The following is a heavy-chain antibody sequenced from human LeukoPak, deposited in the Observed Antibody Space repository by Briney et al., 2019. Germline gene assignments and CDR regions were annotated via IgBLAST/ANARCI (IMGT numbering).Heavy chain of an antibody. CDR2: IYYSGST. CDR1: GGSISSSSYY. CDR3: AAGYDFWIDY. D-gene: IGHD3-3*01. V-gene: IGHV4-39*07. J-gene: IGHJ4*02. Sequence: SETLSLTCTVSGGSISSSSYYWGWIRQPPGKGLEWIGSIYYSGSTYYNPSLKSRVTISVDTSKNQFSLKLSSVTAADTAVYYCAAGYDFWIDYWGQGTLVTVSS.